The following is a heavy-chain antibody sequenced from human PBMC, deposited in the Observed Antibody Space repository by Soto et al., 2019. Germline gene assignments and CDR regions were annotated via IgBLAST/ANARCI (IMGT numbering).Heavy chain of an antibody. V-gene: IGHV4-59*01. D-gene: IGHD6-13*01. CDR2: IYYSGST. Sequence: PEKLRVTYTVSGGSISRYYWSGCRQPPGKGLEWIGYIYYSGSTNYNPSLKSRVTISVDTSKNQFSLKLSSVTAADTAVYYCARSPAEFPYLPDWG. CDR1: GGSISRYY. CDR3: ARSPAEFPYLPD. J-gene: IGHJ1*01.